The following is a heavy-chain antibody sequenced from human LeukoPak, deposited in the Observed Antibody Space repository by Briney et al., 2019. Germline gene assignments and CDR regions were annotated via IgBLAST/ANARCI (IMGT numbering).Heavy chain of an antibody. V-gene: IGHV1-46*01. D-gene: IGHD2-2*02. CDR1: GYTFTSYY. Sequence: GASVKVSCKASGYTFTSYYMHWVRQAPGQGLEWMGIINPSGGSTSYAQKFQGRVTMTRDTSTSTVYMELSSLRSDDTAVYYCARVWDCSSTSCYSFDYWGQGTLVTVSS. CDR3: ARVWDCSSTSCYSFDY. CDR2: INPSGGST. J-gene: IGHJ4*02.